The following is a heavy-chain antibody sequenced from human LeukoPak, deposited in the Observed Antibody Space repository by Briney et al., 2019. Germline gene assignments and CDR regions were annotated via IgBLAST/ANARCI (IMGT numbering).Heavy chain of an antibody. D-gene: IGHD5-24*01. CDR3: ARGGDGYNSFDY. CDR2: IYYSGST. V-gene: IGHV4-30-4*01. CDR1: GGSITSGDYY. Sequence: PSETLSLPCTVSGGSITSGDYYWSWIRQPPGKAPEWIGYIYYSGSTYSNPSLKSRVSISVDTSKNQFSLKLSSVTAADTAVYYCARGGDGYNSFDYWGQGTLVTVSS. J-gene: IGHJ4*02.